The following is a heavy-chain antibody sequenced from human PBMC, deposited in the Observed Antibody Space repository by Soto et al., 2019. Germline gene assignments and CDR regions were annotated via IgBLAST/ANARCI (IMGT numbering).Heavy chain of an antibody. CDR1: GFTFSDSY. V-gene: IGHV3-11*01. J-gene: IGHJ4*02. CDR3: ARDLGYYDSSGYFDY. D-gene: IGHD3-22*01. CDR2: ISSSDSII. Sequence: QVQLVESGGDLVKPGGSLRLSCAASGFTFSDSYMSWIRQAPGKGLEWVSYISSSDSIIYYSDSVKGRFIISRDNAKNSLYLQMNSLRAEDTAVYYCARDLGYYDSSGYFDYWGQGTLVTVSS.